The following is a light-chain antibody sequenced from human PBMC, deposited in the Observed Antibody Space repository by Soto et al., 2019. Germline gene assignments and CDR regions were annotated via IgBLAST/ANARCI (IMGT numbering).Light chain of an antibody. V-gene: IGKV1-27*01. Sequence: DIQMTQSPSSLYASVGDRVTVTSRASQDINNYLAWYQQKPGKPPKLLIYAASTLQSGVPSRFSGGGSGTDFTLTINSLQPEDVATYYCERYNNGPPVTFGPGTKV. CDR3: ERYNNGPPVT. CDR1: QDINNY. J-gene: IGKJ3*01. CDR2: AAS.